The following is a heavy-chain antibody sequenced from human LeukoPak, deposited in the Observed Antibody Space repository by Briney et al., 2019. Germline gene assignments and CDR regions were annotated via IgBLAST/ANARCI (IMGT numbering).Heavy chain of an antibody. CDR3: ATFAASDAFDI. D-gene: IGHD3-16*01. CDR1: GFTFSSYA. CDR2: ISYDGSNK. Sequence: GGSLRLTCAASGFTFSSYAMHWVRQAPGKGLEWVAVISYDGSNKYYADSVKGRFTISRDNAKNSLYLQMNSLRAEDTAVYYCATFAASDAFDIWGQGTMVTVSS. V-gene: IGHV3-30-3*01. J-gene: IGHJ3*02.